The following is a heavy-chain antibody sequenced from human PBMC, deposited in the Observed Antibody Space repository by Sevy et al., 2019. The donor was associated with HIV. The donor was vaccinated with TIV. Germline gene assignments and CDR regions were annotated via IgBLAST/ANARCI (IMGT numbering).Heavy chain of an antibody. V-gene: IGHV3-30*18. CDR2: ISHDGSYR. Sequence: GGSLGLSCAASGFTFSTYDIHWVRQAPGKGLEWVAIISHDGSYRYYADSVRGRFSMSRDNSKNTVYLQMSGLSGEDTAVYYCAKNRPPGGSLFSRHGMDVWGRGTTVTVSS. D-gene: IGHD1-26*01. CDR3: AKNRPPGGSLFSRHGMDV. J-gene: IGHJ6*02. CDR1: GFTFSTYD.